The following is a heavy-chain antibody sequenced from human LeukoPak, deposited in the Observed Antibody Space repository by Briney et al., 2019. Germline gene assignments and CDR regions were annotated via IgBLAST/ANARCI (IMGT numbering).Heavy chain of an antibody. CDR2: IYSSGST. V-gene: IGHV4-4*07. CDR3: ARKDGDY. J-gene: IGHJ4*02. CDR1: GASISAFH. Sequence: TSETLSLTCTVSGASISAFHWTWFRQPAGNGLEWIGLIYSSGSTLFNPSLKSRVAMSVDLTKNQLSLKLTSVTAADTAMYYCARKDGDYWGRGTLVTVSS.